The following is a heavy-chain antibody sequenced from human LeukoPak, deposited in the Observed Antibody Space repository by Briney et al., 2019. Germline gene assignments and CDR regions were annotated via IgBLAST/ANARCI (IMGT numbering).Heavy chain of an antibody. CDR1: GYTFTVYY. CDR2: INPNSGGT. CDR3: ARASDILAAAGKYYFDY. Sequence: ASVKVSCKASGYTFTVYYMHWVRQAPGQGLEWMGRINPNSGGTNYAQKFQGRVTMTRDTSISTAYMELSRLRSDDTAVYYCARASDILAAAGKYYFDYWGQGTLVTVSS. J-gene: IGHJ4*02. D-gene: IGHD6-13*01. V-gene: IGHV1-2*06.